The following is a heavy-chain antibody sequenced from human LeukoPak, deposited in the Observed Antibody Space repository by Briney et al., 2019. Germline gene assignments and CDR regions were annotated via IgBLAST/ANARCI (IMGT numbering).Heavy chain of an antibody. CDR2: IHYSGST. Sequence: SETLTLTCTVSGGSMTSNNYYWGWIRQPPGKGLEWIGNIHYSGSTYYSPSLKNRVTISVDTSKNQFSLRLKSVTAADTAVYYCWRPHCSNSVCSSSRVDFWGQGTLVTVSS. D-gene: IGHD2-8*01. CDR3: WRPHCSNSVCSSSRVDF. V-gene: IGHV4-39*01. J-gene: IGHJ4*02. CDR1: GGSMTSNNYY.